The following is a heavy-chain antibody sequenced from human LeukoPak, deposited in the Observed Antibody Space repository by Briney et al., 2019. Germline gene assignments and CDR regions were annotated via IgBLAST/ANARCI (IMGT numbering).Heavy chain of an antibody. CDR2: IRYDGSNK. CDR3: ARGQTYYYGSGNAFDI. CDR1: GFTFSSYG. Sequence: PGGSLRLSCAASGFTFSSYGMHWVRQAPGKGLEWVAFIRYDGSNKYYADSVKGRFTISRDNSKNTLYLQMNSLRAEDTAVYYCARGQTYYYGSGNAFDIWGQGTMVTVSS. D-gene: IGHD3-10*01. J-gene: IGHJ3*02. V-gene: IGHV3-30*02.